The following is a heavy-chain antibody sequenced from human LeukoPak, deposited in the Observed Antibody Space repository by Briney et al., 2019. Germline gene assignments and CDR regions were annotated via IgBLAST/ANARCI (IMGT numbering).Heavy chain of an antibody. J-gene: IGHJ4*02. V-gene: IGHV3-23*01. CDR2: ITGSDDRT. CDR3: AKGPRLGSGYHPDY. CDR1: GFTFSSDA. D-gene: IGHD3-22*01. Sequence: SGGSLRLSCAASGFTFSSDAMSWVRQAPGKGLEWVSTITGSDDRTYYADSVKGRFTISRDYSKNTLHLQLNSLKAEDTAMYYCAKGPRLGSGYHPDYWGQGTLVTVSS.